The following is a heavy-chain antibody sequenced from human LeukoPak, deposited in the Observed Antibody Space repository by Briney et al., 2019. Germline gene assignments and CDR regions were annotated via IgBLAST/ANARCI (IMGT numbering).Heavy chain of an antibody. Sequence: PGGSLRLSCAASGFTFSNYWMNWVRQALGKGLEWVSSISSSSRYTFYVDSVKGRFTISRDNAKNSLYLQMNSLRVEDTAVYYCARDGCSSTSCVDYWGQGTLVTVSS. J-gene: IGHJ4*02. CDR3: ARDGCSSTSCVDY. CDR1: GFTFSNYW. V-gene: IGHV3-21*01. D-gene: IGHD2-2*01. CDR2: ISSSSRYT.